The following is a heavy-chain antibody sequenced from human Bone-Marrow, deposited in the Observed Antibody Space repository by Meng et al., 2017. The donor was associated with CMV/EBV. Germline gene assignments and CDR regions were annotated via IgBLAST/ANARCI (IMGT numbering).Heavy chain of an antibody. Sequence: SETLSLTCAVYGGSFSGYYWSWIRQPPGKGLEWIGEINHSGSTNYNPSLKSRVTISVDTSKNQFSLKLSSVTAADTSVYSCARGFRSLSRRYGMDVWGQGTTVTVSS. CDR3: ARGFRSLSRRYGMDV. CDR1: GGSFSGYY. V-gene: IGHV4-34*01. J-gene: IGHJ6*02. CDR2: INHSGST.